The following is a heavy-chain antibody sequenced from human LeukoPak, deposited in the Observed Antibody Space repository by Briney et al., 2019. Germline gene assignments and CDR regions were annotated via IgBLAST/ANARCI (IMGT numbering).Heavy chain of an antibody. D-gene: IGHD6-13*01. J-gene: IGHJ4*02. Sequence: PSETLSLTCTVSGGSINNYYWSWIRQPARKALEWIGRIYASGYTNYNPSLKSRLTMSVDTSKNQFSLNLSSVTAADTAVYYCARGGFSSSWTLDYWGQGTLVTVSS. CDR3: ARGGFSSSWTLDY. CDR1: GGSINNYY. CDR2: IYASGYT. V-gene: IGHV4-4*07.